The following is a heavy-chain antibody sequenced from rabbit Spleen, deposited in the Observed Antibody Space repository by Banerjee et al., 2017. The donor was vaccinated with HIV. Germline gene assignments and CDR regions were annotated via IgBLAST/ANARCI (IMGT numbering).Heavy chain of an antibody. Sequence: QQQLVDSGGGLVQPGGSLALTCKASGFSLSNYYVMCWVRQAPGKGLEWIGCINTGSGSAYYASWVNGRFTISKTSSTVDLKMTSLTAADTATYFCARDLYSSGRGYYDLWGPGTLVT. CDR1: GFSLSNYY. J-gene: IGHJ6*01. D-gene: IGHD1-1*01. CDR2: INTGSGSA. V-gene: IGHV1S36*01. CDR3: ARDLYSSGRGYYDL.